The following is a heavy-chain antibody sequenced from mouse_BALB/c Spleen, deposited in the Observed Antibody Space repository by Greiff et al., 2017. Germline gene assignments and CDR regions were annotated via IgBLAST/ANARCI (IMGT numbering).Heavy chain of an antibody. CDR1: GYAFTNYL. CDR3: ARYDYDYDVYAMDY. CDR2: INPGSGGT. J-gene: IGHJ4*01. D-gene: IGHD2-4*01. V-gene: IGHV1-54*01. Sequence: QVQLQQSGAELVRPGTSVKVSCKASGYAFTNYLIEWVKQRPGQGLEWIGVINPGSGGTNYNEKFKGKATLTADKSSSTAYMQLSSLTSDDSAVYFCARYDYDYDVYAMDYWGQGTSVTVSS.